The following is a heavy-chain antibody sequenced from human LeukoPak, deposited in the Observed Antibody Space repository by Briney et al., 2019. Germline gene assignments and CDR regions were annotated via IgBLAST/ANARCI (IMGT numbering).Heavy chain of an antibody. D-gene: IGHD2-2*01. CDR3: ARDSGEAEVPAAMFDY. Sequence: MTSETLSLTCAVYGGSFSGYYWSWIRQPPEKGLEWIGEINHSGSTNYNPSLKSRVTISVDTSKNQFSLKLSSVTAADTAVYYCARDSGEAEVPAAMFDYWGQGTLVTVSS. CDR1: GGSFSGYY. V-gene: IGHV4-34*01. CDR2: INHSGST. J-gene: IGHJ4*02.